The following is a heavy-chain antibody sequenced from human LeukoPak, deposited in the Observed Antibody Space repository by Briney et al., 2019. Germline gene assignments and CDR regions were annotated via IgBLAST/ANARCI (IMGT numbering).Heavy chain of an antibody. D-gene: IGHD1-26*01. V-gene: IGHV4-38-2*02. CDR1: GYSISSGYY. CDR2: IYHSGST. Sequence: SETLSLTCTVSGYSISSGYYWGWIRQPPGKGLEWIGSIYHSGSTYYNPSLKSRVTISVDTSKNQFSLKLSSVTAADTAVYYCARLFSAGSYPYYFDYWGQGTLVTVSS. J-gene: IGHJ4*02. CDR3: ARLFSAGSYPYYFDY.